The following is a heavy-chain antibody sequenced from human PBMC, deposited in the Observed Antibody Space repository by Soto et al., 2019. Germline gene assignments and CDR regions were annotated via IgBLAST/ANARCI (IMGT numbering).Heavy chain of an antibody. J-gene: IGHJ4*02. Sequence: GGSLRLSCAASGFTFSSYAMSWVRQAPGKGLEWVSAISGSGGSTYYADSVKGRFTISRDNSKNTLYLQINSLRAEDTAVYYCAKAFRIFGVVIDYWGQGTLVTVSS. CDR2: ISGSGGST. CDR3: AKAFRIFGVVIDY. CDR1: GFTFSSYA. V-gene: IGHV3-23*01. D-gene: IGHD3-3*01.